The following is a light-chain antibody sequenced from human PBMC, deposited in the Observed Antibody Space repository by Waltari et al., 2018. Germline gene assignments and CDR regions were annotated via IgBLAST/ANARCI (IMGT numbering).Light chain of an antibody. J-gene: IGKJ1*01. CDR3: QQYGSSPWT. Sequence: EIVLTQSPGTLSLSXGERATLSCRASQSVSSSYLAWYQQKPGQAPRVLIHGASNRATGIPDRFSGSGSGTDFTLTISRLEPEDFAVYYCQQYGSSPWTFGQGTKVEIK. V-gene: IGKV3-20*01. CDR2: GAS. CDR1: QSVSSSY.